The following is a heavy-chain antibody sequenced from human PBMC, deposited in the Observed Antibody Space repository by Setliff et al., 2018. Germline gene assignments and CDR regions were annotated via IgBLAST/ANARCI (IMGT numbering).Heavy chain of an antibody. CDR1: GGSISSYY. CDR3: ARARSDYYYGVDV. V-gene: IGHV4-59*01. Sequence: SETLSLTCTVSGGSISSYYWSWVRQSPGKGLEWIGYVYYSGSTSYNPTLKSRVTISVDTSRNQFSLNLSSVTAADTAVYFCARARSDYYYGVDVWGQGTTVTVPS. J-gene: IGHJ6*02. CDR2: VYYSGST.